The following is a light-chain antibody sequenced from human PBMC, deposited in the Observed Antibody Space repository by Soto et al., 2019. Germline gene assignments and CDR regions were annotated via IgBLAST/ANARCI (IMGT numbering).Light chain of an antibody. Sequence: EIVMTQSPVTLSVSPGERATLSCRASQSVRSNLAWYQQKPGQAPSLLIYGAFTRATGILTRFSGTGSGTEFTLTISSLQSEDFALYYCQQYNDWPLTFGQGTKVE. CDR2: GAF. J-gene: IGKJ1*01. V-gene: IGKV3-15*01. CDR3: QQYNDWPLT. CDR1: QSVRSN.